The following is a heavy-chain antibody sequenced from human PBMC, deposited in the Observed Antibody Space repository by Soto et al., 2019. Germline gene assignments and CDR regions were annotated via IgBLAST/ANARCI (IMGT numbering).Heavy chain of an antibody. CDR1: GFFLSDCG. J-gene: IGHJ4*02. V-gene: IGHV3-21*01. Sequence: GGSLRLSCVASGFFLSDCGMHWVRQAPGKGLEWVSAIWCSGSNTYHAESVKGRFTISRDNAKNSLYLQMNSLRAEDTAVYYCARDRTNWNYDYWGQGTLVTVSS. CDR3: ARDRTNWNYDY. D-gene: IGHD1-7*01. CDR2: IWCSGSNT.